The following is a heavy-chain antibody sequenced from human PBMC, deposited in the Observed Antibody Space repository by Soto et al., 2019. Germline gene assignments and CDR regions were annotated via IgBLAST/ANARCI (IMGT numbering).Heavy chain of an antibody. V-gene: IGHV3-23*01. Sequence: LRLSCSASGFTFSTFGMSWVRQAPGKGLEWVSVILGRDDSTYYADSVKGRFTISRDPFKNMLYLQMNSLRAEDTAIYFCTKGAWLDYWGHGTLVTVSS. CDR3: TKGAWLDY. CDR2: ILGRDDST. J-gene: IGHJ4*01. CDR1: GFTFSTFG.